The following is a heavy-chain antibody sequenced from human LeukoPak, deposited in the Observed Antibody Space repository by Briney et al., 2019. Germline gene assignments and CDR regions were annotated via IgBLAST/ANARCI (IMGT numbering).Heavy chain of an antibody. V-gene: IGHV3-7*01. J-gene: IGHJ3*02. CDR2: IKQDGSEK. D-gene: IGHD3-22*01. CDR3: ARATRGVTMIVVVIAEEWDLGAFDI. CDR1: GFTFSSYW. Sequence: GGSERPACAASGFTFSSYWMSWVRQAPGKGLEWVANIKQDGSEKYYVDSVKGRFTISRDNAKNSLYLQMNSLRAEDTAVYYCARATRGVTMIVVVIAEEWDLGAFDIWGQGTMVTVSS.